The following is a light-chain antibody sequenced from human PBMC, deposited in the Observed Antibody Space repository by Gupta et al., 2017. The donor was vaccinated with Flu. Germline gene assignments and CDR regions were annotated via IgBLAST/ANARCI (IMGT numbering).Light chain of an antibody. CDR3: QQEVNSPCT. CDR1: QSVSNTY. V-gene: IGKV3-20*01. CDR2: GAS. J-gene: IGKJ2*02. Sequence: EIVLTHSPGTLSLSPGDRATLFCRTSQSVSNTYVAWYQLRPGQAPNLLIYGASIRATGIPDRISGSGSGRDFSLVVRRREPQDSAVYYCQQEVNSPCTFGQGTKVEVK.